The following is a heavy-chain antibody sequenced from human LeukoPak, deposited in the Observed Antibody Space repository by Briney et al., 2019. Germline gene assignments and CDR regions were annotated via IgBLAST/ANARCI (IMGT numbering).Heavy chain of an antibody. Sequence: GGSLRLSYAASGFPFSYYSMHWVRQAPGKGLEWVAVISYDEDNKYYADSVKGRFAISRDNSKDTLYLQMNSLRAGDTAVYYCARSPTRSLRVGEFDFWGQGTLVTVSS. V-gene: IGHV3-30*09. J-gene: IGHJ4*02. CDR1: GFPFSYYS. CDR2: ISYDEDNK. D-gene: IGHD1-26*01. CDR3: ARSPTRSLRVGEFDF.